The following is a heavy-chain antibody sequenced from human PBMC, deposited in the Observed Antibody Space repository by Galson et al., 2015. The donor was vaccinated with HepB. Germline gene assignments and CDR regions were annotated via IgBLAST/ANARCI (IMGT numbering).Heavy chain of an antibody. Sequence: SLRLSCASSGFIFGDYTINWVRQAPGKGLEWVGFIRSKAYGGTTEYAASVKGRFTIVRDDSKSIAYLQMNSLKTEDTAVYYCTREVGGPLLYYYYGMDVWGQGTTVIVSS. CDR1: GFIFGDYT. CDR3: TREVGGPLLYYYYGMDV. V-gene: IGHV3-49*04. CDR2: IRSKAYGGTT. J-gene: IGHJ6*02. D-gene: IGHD3-3*01.